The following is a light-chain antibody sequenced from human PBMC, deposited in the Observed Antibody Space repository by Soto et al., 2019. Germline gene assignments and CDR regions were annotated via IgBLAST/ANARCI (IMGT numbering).Light chain of an antibody. CDR2: GAS. Sequence: EVVLTQSPGSLSLSPWERATLSCRASQSVMSNYLSWYQQKPGQPPRLLIYGASSRATGIPDRFSGSGSGTDFTLTISRLEPEDFAVYYCQQFGASLTWTFGQGTKVDI. J-gene: IGKJ1*01. CDR3: QQFGASLTWT. V-gene: IGKV3-20*01. CDR1: QSVMSNY.